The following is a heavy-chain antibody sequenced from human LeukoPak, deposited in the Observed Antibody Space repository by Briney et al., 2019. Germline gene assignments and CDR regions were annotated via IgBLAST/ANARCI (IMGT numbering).Heavy chain of an antibody. Sequence: KPSETLSLTCSVSGGSISSSSYYWGWIRQPPGKGLEWIGSIYYSGSTYYNPSLKSRVTISVDTSKNQFSLRLSSVTAADTAVYYCVRLLSTCGSTSCSAPPKPVQHWGQGTLVTVSS. CDR1: GGSISSSSYY. V-gene: IGHV4-39*01. CDR2: IYYSGST. D-gene: IGHD2-2*01. CDR3: VRLLSTCGSTSCSAPPKPVQH. J-gene: IGHJ1*01.